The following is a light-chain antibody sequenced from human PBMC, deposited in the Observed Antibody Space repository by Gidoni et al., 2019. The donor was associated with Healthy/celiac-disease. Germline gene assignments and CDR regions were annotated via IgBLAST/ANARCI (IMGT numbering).Light chain of an antibody. Sequence: EIVITQSPATLSVSPGERATLPCRASQSVSSNLAWYQQKPGQAPRLLIYGASTRATGIPARFSGSGSGTEFTLTISSLQSEDFAVYYCQQYNNWPPGFTFGPGTKVDIK. CDR3: QQYNNWPPGFT. V-gene: IGKV3-15*01. CDR1: QSVSSN. CDR2: GAS. J-gene: IGKJ3*01.